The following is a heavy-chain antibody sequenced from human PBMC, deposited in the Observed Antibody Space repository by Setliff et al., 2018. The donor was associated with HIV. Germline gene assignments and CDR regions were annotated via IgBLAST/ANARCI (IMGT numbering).Heavy chain of an antibody. V-gene: IGHV4-4*07. Sequence: SETLSLTCSVSGGSTIGYHWNWIRQPAGKGLEWIGRMYYTYNTDYNPSLKSRVVMSIDTSKNQFSLRLDSVTAADTAVYFCARSIYGSGTYPLDIWGPGTLVTVSS. CDR3: ARSIYGSGTYPLDI. D-gene: IGHD3-10*01. CDR1: GGSTIGYH. J-gene: IGHJ4*02. CDR2: MYYTYNT.